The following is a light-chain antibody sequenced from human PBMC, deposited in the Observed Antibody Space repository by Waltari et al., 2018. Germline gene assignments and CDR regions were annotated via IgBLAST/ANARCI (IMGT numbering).Light chain of an antibody. CDR1: SSDVGRYNY. V-gene: IGLV2-8*01. CDR2: EVT. Sequence: QSPLTQPPSASGSPGQSVTISCTGTSSDVGRYNYVSWYQHHPGKGPNLIIYEVTRRPPGVPDRFSASESANTASLTVSGLQAEDEADYFCSSYAGGNNWVFGGGTKFTVL. CDR3: SSYAGGNNWV. J-gene: IGLJ2*01.